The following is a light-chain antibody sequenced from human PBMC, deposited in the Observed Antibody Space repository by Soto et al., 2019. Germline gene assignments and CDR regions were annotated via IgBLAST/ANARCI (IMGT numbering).Light chain of an antibody. Sequence: QSALTQPRSVSGSPGQSVTVSCIGTSSDVGDYNYVSWYQHHPGKAPKLIIYEVTKRPSGVPDRFSGSKSGNTASLTVSGLQADDEADYYCNSYVGSNNYVFGTGTKVTVL. V-gene: IGLV2-8*01. CDR1: SSDVGDYNY. J-gene: IGLJ1*01. CDR3: NSYVGSNNYV. CDR2: EVT.